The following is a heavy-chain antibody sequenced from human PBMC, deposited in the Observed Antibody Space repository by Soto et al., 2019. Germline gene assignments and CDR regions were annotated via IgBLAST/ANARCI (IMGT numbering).Heavy chain of an antibody. V-gene: IGHV3-23*01. D-gene: IGHD3-3*01. Sequence: GGSLRLSCAASGFTFSSYSMSWVRQAPWKGLEWVSAISGSGGSTYYADSVKGRFTISRDNSKNTLYLQMNSLRAEDTAVYYCAKDRRYYDFWSGYFDPWGQGTLVTFSS. CDR1: GFTFSSYS. CDR3: AKDRRYYDFWSGYFDP. J-gene: IGHJ5*02. CDR2: ISGSGGST.